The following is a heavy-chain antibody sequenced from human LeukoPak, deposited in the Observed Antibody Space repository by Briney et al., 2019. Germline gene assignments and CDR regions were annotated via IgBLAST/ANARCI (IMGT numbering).Heavy chain of an antibody. CDR2: INPSGGST. J-gene: IGHJ6*02. CDR3: ARVQSRSSSSRGPYYYGMDV. CDR1: GYTFTSYY. D-gene: IGHD6-6*01. Sequence: EASVKVSCKASGYTFTSYYMHWVRQAPGQGLEWRGIINPSGGSTSYAQKFKGRVTMTRDTSTSTVYMELSSLRSEDTAVYHCARVQSRSSSSRGPYYYGMDVWGQGTTVTVSS. V-gene: IGHV1-46*01.